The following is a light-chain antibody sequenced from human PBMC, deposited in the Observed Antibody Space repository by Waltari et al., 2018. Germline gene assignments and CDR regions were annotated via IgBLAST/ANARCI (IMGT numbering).Light chain of an antibody. CDR2: ELT. V-gene: IGLV2-23*02. Sequence: QSALTQPASVSGSPGQSITISCTGTKDNIGSTHLVSWYQRHPGKAPKLILYELTKRPSGVSGRFSGSKSGNTASLTISGLQAEDEGDFYCCTFAGYGIYVFGT. CDR1: KDNIGSTHL. J-gene: IGLJ1*01. CDR3: CTFAGYGIYV.